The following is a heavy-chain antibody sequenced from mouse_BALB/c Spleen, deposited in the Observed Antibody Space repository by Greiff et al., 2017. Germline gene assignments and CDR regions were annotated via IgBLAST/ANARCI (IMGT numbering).Heavy chain of an antibody. D-gene: IGHD1-1*01. J-gene: IGHJ4*01. Sequence: VQLQQSGPELVKPGASVKVSCKASGYAFTSYNMYWVKQSHGKSLEWIGYIDPYNGGTSYNQKFKGKATLTVDKSSSTAYMHLNSLTSEDSAVYYCARGDYYGSRGYAMDDGGQGTSDTVSS. V-gene: IGHV1S135*01. CDR1: GYAFTSYN. CDR3: ARGDYYGSRGYAMDD. CDR2: IDPYNGGT.